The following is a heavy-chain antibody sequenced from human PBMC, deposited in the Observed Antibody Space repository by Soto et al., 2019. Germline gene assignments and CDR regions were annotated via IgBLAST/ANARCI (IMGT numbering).Heavy chain of an antibody. D-gene: IGHD3-22*01. CDR3: ARDRALDYYDSSDYYPGLN. CDR2: IYSGGST. J-gene: IGHJ4*02. V-gene: IGHV3-66*02. CDR1: GFTVSSNY. Sequence: GGSLRLSCAASGFTVSSNYMSWVRQAPGKGLEWVSVIYSGGSTYYADSVKGRFTISRDNSKNTLYLQMSSLRAEDTAVYYCARDRALDYYDSSDYYPGLNWGQGT.